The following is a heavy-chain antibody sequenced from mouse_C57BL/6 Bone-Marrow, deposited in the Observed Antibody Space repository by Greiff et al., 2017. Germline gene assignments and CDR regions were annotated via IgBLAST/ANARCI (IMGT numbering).Heavy chain of an antibody. J-gene: IGHJ3*01. D-gene: IGHD1-1*01. V-gene: IGHV1-64*01. CDR3: ARPYYYGSSYGFAY. CDR1: GYTFTSYW. Sequence: QVHVKQPGAELVKPGASVKLSCKASGYTFTSYWMHWVKQRPGQGLEWIGLIHPNSGSTNYNEKFKSKATLTVDKSSSPAYMQLSSLTSEDSAVDYCARPYYYGSSYGFAYWGQGTLVTVSA. CDR2: IHPNSGST.